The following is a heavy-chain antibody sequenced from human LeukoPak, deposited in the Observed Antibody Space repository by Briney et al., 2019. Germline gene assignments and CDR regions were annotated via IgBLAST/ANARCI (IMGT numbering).Heavy chain of an antibody. CDR2: ITTNGST. CDR1: GLTASHNVNNA. D-gene: IGHD2-21*01. V-gene: IGHV3-23*01. J-gene: IGHJ6*02. Sequence: GGSLRLSCAASGLTASHNVNNAMSWVRHAPGKGLEWVSGITTNGSTYYADSVKGRFTISRENSNNTLYLHMDSLRAEDTAVYYCAKAPVWNYYYGLDVWGQGTTVTVSS. CDR3: AKAPVWNYYYGLDV.